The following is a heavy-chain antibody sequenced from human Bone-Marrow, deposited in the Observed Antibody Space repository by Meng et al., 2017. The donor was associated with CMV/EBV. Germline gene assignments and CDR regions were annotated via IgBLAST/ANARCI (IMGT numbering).Heavy chain of an antibody. CDR2: IYSGGSST. V-gene: IGHV3-23*03. CDR3: AKRPSSGWYSDY. CDR1: GSTISSYA. J-gene: IGHJ4*02. Sequence: ESLKISCAASGSTISSYAMSRVRQAPGKGLEWVSVIYSGGSSTYYADSVKGRFTISRDNSKNTLYLQMNSLRADDTAVYYCAKRPSSGWYSDYWGQRTLVTVSS. D-gene: IGHD6-19*01.